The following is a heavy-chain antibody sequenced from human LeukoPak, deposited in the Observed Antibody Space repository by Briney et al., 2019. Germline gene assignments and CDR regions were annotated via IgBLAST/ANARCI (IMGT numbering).Heavy chain of an antibody. CDR2: ISGSGGST. CDR3: AKGLYSSSPRSSADY. D-gene: IGHD6-6*01. Sequence: GGSLRLSCAASGFTFSSSAMSWVRQVPGKGLEWVSGISGSGGSTYYADSVKGRFTISRDNSKNTLYLQMNSLRAEDTAVYYCAKGLYSSSPRSSADYWGQGTLVTVSS. CDR1: GFTFSSSA. V-gene: IGHV3-23*01. J-gene: IGHJ4*02.